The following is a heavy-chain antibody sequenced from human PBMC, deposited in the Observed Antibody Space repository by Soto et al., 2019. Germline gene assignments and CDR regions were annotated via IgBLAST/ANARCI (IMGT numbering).Heavy chain of an antibody. CDR3: ARGYCSSTSCQYYFDF. CDR2: INGGNGDT. J-gene: IGHJ4*02. D-gene: IGHD2-2*01. CDR1: GYTFTGYA. V-gene: IGHV1-3*01. Sequence: VSVKVSCKASGYTFTGYAIHWVRQAPGQRLEWMGWINGGNGDTKYSQKFQGRVTITRDTSASTAYMELTSLGSEDTAVYHCARGYCSSTSCQYYFDFWGQGTLVTVSS.